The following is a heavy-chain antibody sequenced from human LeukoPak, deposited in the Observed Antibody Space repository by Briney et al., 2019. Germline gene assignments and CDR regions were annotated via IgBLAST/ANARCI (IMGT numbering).Heavy chain of an antibody. CDR2: ISYSGSA. CDR3: ARLNEGEQNFDY. J-gene: IGHJ4*02. CDR1: GGSISSSPYH. D-gene: IGHD1-1*01. V-gene: IGHV4-39*07. Sequence: SETLSLTCTVSGGSISSSPYHWGWIRQPPGKTLEWIGSISYSGSAYYNSPLKSRVTISADRSNNQLSLKLTSVTAADTAVYYCARLNEGEQNFDYWGLGTLVTVSS.